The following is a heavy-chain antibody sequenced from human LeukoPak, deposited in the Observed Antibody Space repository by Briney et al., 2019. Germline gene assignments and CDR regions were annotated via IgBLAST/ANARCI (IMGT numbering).Heavy chain of an antibody. V-gene: IGHV4-34*01. CDR2: INHSGST. Sequence: PSETLSLTCTVYGGSFSGYYWSWIRQPPGKGLEWIGEINHSGSTNYNPSLKSRVTISVDTSKNQFSLKLSSVTAADTAVYYCARGTIRDGYTYYFDYWGQGTLVTVSS. CDR3: ARGTIRDGYTYYFDY. D-gene: IGHD5-12*01. CDR1: GGSFSGYY. J-gene: IGHJ4*02.